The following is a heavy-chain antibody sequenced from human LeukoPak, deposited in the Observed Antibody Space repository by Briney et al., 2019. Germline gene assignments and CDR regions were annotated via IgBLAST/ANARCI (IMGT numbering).Heavy chain of an antibody. Sequence: GASVKVSCKASGGTFSSYAISWVRQAPGQGLEWMGVIIPIFGTANYAQKFQGRVTITADKSTSTAYMELSSLRSEDTAVYYCARDAKNRYYDFWSGYYGRTPNWFDPWGQGTLVTVSS. D-gene: IGHD3-3*01. CDR1: GGTFSSYA. V-gene: IGHV1-69*06. CDR3: ARDAKNRYYDFWSGYYGRTPNWFDP. J-gene: IGHJ5*02. CDR2: IIPIFGTA.